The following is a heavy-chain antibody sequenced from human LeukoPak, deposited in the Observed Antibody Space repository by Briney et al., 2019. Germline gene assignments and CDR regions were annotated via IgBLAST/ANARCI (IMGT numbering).Heavy chain of an antibody. J-gene: IGHJ3*02. CDR2: IYYSGST. Sequence: PSETLSLTCTVSGGSISSSSYYWGWIRQPPGKGLEWIGSIYYSGSTYYNPSLKSRVTISVDTSKNQFSLKLSSVTAADTAVYYCARDRSKGYSYVNDAFDIWGQGTMVTVSS. D-gene: IGHD5-18*01. V-gene: IGHV4-39*07. CDR1: GGSISSSSYY. CDR3: ARDRSKGYSYVNDAFDI.